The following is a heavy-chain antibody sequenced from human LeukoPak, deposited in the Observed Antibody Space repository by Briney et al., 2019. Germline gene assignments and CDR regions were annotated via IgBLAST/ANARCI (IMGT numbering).Heavy chain of an antibody. Sequence: GEALKISFQTSGYRFTNYWIGWGRQMPGTGEERGGAIYPDDSDTRYTPSFQCQFVISAHRSITTSYLQLNTLKTSDTAMYYCVRQLGASGTINHFDPWGQGTLVTVSS. CDR2: IYPDDSDT. J-gene: IGHJ5*02. D-gene: IGHD3-10*01. CDR3: VRQLGASGTINHFDP. V-gene: IGHV5-51*01. CDR1: GYRFTNYW.